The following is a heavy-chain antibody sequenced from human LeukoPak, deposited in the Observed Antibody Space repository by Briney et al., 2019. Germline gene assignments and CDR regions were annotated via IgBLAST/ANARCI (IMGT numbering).Heavy chain of an antibody. D-gene: IGHD3-22*01. CDR2: IIPIFGTA. V-gene: IGHV1-69*01. J-gene: IGHJ4*02. CDR1: GGTFSSYA. Sequence: SVKVSCKASGGTFSSYAISWVRQAPGQGLEWMGGIIPIFGTANYAQKFQGRVTITADESTSTAYMELSSLRSEDTAVYYCARKDDSSGYYWFYFDYWGQGTLVTVSS. CDR3: ARKDDSSGYYWFYFDY.